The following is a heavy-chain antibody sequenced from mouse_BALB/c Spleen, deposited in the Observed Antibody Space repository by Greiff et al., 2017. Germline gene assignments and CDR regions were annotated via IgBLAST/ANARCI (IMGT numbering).Heavy chain of an antibody. CDR2: IYPGDGDT. CDR1: GYAFSSSW. Sequence: VQLQQSGPELVKPGASVKISCKASGYAFSSSWMNWVKQRPGQGLEWIGRIYPGDGDTNYNGKFKGKATLTADKSSSTAYMQLSSLTSVDSAVYFCARGGYDGYDDDWGQGTTLTVSS. V-gene: IGHV1-82*01. J-gene: IGHJ2*01. D-gene: IGHD2-3*01. CDR3: ARGGYDGYDDD.